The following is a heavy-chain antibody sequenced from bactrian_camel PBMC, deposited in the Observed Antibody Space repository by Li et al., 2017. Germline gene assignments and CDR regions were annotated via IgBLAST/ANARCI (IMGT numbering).Heavy chain of an antibody. CDR1: GYVSSTIC. D-gene: IGHD6*01. J-gene: IGHJ4*01. CDR2: VDSDGSA. CDR3: AADVGSMSGNCQPNY. Sequence: VQLVESGGGSVRAGGSLRLSCAFSGYVSSTICLGWFRQPPGKARDGVAAVDSDGSASYAESVKGRFTISQDDAKNTVYLRMNNLKPEDAAMYYCAADVGSMSGNCQPNYWGQGTQVTVSS. V-gene: IGHV3S53*01.